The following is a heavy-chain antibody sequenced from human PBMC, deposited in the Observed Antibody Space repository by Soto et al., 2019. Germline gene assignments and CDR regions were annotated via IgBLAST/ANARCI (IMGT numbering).Heavy chain of an antibody. CDR1: GYTFTIYG. V-gene: IGHV1-18*01. CDR2: ISAYNGNT. Sequence: QVQLVQSGAEVKKPGASVKVSCKASGYTFTIYGISWVRQAPGQGLEWMGWISAYNGNTTYAQKLQDRVTMTTDTTPATAYMERRSLRSDDTAVYYCARQYIGALEYWGQGTLVTVSS. D-gene: IGHD1-26*01. CDR3: ARQYIGALEY. J-gene: IGHJ4*02.